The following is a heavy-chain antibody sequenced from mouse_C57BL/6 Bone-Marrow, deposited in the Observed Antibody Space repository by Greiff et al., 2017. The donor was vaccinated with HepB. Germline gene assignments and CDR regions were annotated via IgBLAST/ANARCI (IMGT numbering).Heavy chain of an antibody. Sequence: QVQLQQSGAELVRPGTSVKVSCKASGYAFTNYLIEWVKQRPGQGLEWIGVINPGSGGTNYNEKFKGKATRTADKSSSTAYMQLSSLTSEDSAVYFCARGANYYGSSFYWYFDVWGTGTTVTVSS. V-gene: IGHV1-54*01. CDR3: ARGANYYGSSFYWYFDV. CDR2: INPGSGGT. CDR1: GYAFTNYL. J-gene: IGHJ1*03. D-gene: IGHD1-1*01.